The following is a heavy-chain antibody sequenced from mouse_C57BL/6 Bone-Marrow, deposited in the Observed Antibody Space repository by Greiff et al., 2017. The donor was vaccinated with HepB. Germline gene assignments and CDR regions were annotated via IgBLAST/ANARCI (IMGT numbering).Heavy chain of an antibody. V-gene: IGHV5-6*01. CDR2: INTGGSYT. CDR3: ARDRFDFYFDY. Sequence: EVKVVESGGDLVKPGGSLKLSCAASGFAFSTSGMSWVRQTPDKRLEWVATINTGGSYTYYAYNVRGRFTISRDTAKNTLFLLMSSLKSEDSAIYYCARDRFDFYFDYWGQGTTLTVSS. D-gene: IGHD2-14*01. CDR1: GFAFSTSG. J-gene: IGHJ2*01.